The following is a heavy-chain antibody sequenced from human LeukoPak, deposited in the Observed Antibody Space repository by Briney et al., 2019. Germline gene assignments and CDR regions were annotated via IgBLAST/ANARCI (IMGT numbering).Heavy chain of an antibody. D-gene: IGHD3-9*01. CDR1: GFTFSSYW. J-gene: IGHJ6*02. V-gene: IGHV3-74*01. Sequence: GGSLRLSCAASGFTFSSYWMHWVRQAPGKGLVWVSRINSDGSSTSYADSVKGRFTISRDNAKNTLYLQMNSLGAEDTAVYYCVRGVPYDILTGYRYYYGMDVWGQGTTVTVSS. CDR3: VRGVPYDILTGYRYYYGMDV. CDR2: INSDGSST.